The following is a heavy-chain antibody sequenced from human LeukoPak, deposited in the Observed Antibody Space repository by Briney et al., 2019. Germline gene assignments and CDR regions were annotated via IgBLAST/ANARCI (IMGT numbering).Heavy chain of an antibody. CDR2: INPSGGST. J-gene: IGHJ4*02. V-gene: IGHV1-46*01. CDR1: GYTFTSYY. CDR3: ARPAAYGSGSYYDY. Sequence: VASVTVSCTASGYTFTSYYMHWVRQAPGQGLEWMGIINPSGGSTSYAQKLQGRVTMTTDTSTSTAYMELRSLRSDDTAVYYCARPAAYGSGSYYDYWGQGTLVTVSS. D-gene: IGHD3-10*01.